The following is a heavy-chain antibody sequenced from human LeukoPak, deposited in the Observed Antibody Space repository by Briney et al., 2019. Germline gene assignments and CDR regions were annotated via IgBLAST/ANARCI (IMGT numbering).Heavy chain of an antibody. CDR2: ISAYNGNT. J-gene: IGHJ4*02. V-gene: IGHV1-18*01. CDR3: ARGGGLYYYDSSGYSDY. D-gene: IGHD3-22*01. CDR1: GYTFTSYG. Sequence: ASVKVSCKASGYTFTSYGISWVRQAPGRGLEWMGWISAYNGNTNYAQKLQGRVTMTTDTSTSTAYMELRSLRSDDTAVYYCARGGGLYYYDSSGYSDYWGQGTLVTVSS.